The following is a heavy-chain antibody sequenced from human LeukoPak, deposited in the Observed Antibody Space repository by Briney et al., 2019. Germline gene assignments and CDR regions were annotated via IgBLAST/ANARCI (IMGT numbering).Heavy chain of an antibody. V-gene: IGHV1-69-2*01. CDR2: VDPEDGET. CDR1: GYSFTDYY. Sequence: GASVKVSCKASGYSFTDYYIHWVQQAPGKGLEWMGRVDPEDGETIYAENFQGRVTMTADTSTDTAYMELRSDDTAVHYCTTMSAAYFLVWGQGTLVTVSS. D-gene: IGHD2/OR15-2a*01. CDR3: TTMSAAYFLV. J-gene: IGHJ4*02.